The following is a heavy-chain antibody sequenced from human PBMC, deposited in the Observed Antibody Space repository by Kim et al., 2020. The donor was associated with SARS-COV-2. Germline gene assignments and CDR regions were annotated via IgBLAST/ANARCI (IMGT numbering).Heavy chain of an antibody. Sequence: SSVKVSCKASGGTFSSYAISWVRQAPGQGREWMGGIIPIFGTANYAQKFQGRVTITADESTSTAYMELSSLRSEDTAVYYCASANPDYYDSSGLHYWGQGTLVTVSS. V-gene: IGHV1-69*13. D-gene: IGHD3-22*01. CDR2: IIPIFGTA. CDR1: GGTFSSYA. J-gene: IGHJ4*02. CDR3: ASANPDYYDSSGLHY.